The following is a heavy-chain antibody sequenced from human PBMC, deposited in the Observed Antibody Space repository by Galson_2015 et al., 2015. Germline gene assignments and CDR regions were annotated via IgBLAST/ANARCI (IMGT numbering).Heavy chain of an antibody. CDR1: GYSFTSYW. D-gene: IGHD3-22*01. CDR3: ARMAQHYYDSSGPGNAFDI. V-gene: IGHV5-51*01. J-gene: IGHJ3*02. CDR2: IYPGDSDT. Sequence: QSGAEVKKPGESLKISCKGSGYSFTSYWIGWVRQMPGKGLEWMGIIYPGDSDTRYSPSFQGQVTNSADKSISTAYLQWSSLKASDTAMYYCARMAQHYYDSSGPGNAFDIWGQGTMVTVSS.